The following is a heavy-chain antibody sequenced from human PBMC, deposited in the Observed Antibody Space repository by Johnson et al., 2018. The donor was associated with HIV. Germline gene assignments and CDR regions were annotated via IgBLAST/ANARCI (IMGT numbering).Heavy chain of an antibody. CDR3: ARVRRQLVRLSGCDI. CDR1: GFTSSSYG. Sequence: QVQLVESGGGVVQPGGSLRLSCVASGFTSSSYGMHWVRQAPGKGLEWVAFIRYDGTNKYYADSVKGRFTISRDNAKNSLHLQMNSLRAEDTAVYFCARVRRQLVRLSGCDIWGQSTLVTVSS. J-gene: IGHJ3*02. CDR2: IRYDGTNK. D-gene: IGHD6-6*01. V-gene: IGHV3-30*02.